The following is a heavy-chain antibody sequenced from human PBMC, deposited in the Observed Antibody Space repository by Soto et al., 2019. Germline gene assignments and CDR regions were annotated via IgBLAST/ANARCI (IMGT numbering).Heavy chain of an antibody. V-gene: IGHV3-48*01. CDR2: ISGSSSMI. CDR1: GFTFSSYS. D-gene: IGHD2-8*01. J-gene: IGHJ4*02. Sequence: EVQLVESGGGLVQPGGSLRLSCAASGFTFSSYSMNWVRQAPGKGLEWGSYISGSSSMIYYADSVKGRFTISRDNAKNSLYLQMNSLRAEDTAVYYCARDLNPRQEMLYALLGYWGQGTLVTVSS. CDR3: ARDLNPRQEMLYALLGY.